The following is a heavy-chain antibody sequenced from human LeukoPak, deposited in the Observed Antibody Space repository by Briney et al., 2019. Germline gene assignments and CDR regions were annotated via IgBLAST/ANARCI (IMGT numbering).Heavy chain of an antibody. CDR1: GGSISSGGYY. J-gene: IGHJ3*02. D-gene: IGHD3-9*01. CDR3: ARGVNFAHILTGYFRFAAFDI. CDR2: IYHSGST. V-gene: IGHV4-30-2*01. Sequence: PSETLSLTCTVSGGSISSGGYYWSWIRQPPGKGLEWIGYIYHSGSTYYNPSLKSRVTISVDRSKNQFSLKLRSVTAADTAVYFCARGVNFAHILTGYFRFAAFDIWGQGTVVTVSS.